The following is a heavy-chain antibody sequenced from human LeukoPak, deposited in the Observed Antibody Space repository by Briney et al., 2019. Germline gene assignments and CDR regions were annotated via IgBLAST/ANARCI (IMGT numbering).Heavy chain of an antibody. V-gene: IGHV3-9*01. CDR1: GFTFDDYD. J-gene: IGHJ4*02. Sequence: GRSLRLSCAASGFTFDDYDMHWVRHAPGKGLEWVSGISWNSGSIGYADSVKGRFTISRDNAKNSLYLQMNSLRAEDTALYYCAKDRVHRGSSGQRGYWGQGTLVTVSS. D-gene: IGHD3-22*01. CDR2: ISWNSGSI. CDR3: AKDRVHRGSSGQRGY.